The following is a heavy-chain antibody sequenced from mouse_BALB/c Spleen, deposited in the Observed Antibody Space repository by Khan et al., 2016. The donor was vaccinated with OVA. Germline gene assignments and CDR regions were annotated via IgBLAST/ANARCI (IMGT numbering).Heavy chain of an antibody. CDR2: IYPGISDT. CDR3: TRSYDSYYFDY. D-gene: IGHD2-4*01. CDR1: GYSFTSYW. J-gene: IGHJ2*01. Sequence: VQLKQSGTVLARPGASVKMSCKASGYSFTSYWMHWVKQRPGQCLEWIGAIYPGISDTRYNQKFKGKAKMTAVTSASTAYMEFSSLTNEDSAVYYCTRSYDSYYFDYWGQGTTLTVSS. V-gene: IGHV1-5*01.